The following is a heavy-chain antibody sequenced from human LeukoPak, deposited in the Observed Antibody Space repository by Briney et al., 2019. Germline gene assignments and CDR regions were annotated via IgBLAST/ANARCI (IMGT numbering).Heavy chain of an antibody. J-gene: IGHJ3*01. CDR2: IIPLYGIP. D-gene: IGHD5-24*01. CDR1: GVTYKNYG. V-gene: IGHV1-69*04. Sequence: ASVTVSCRASGVTYKNYGLSWVRQAPGQGLEWMGRIIPLYGIPNYAQKFQGRVRITADKSTNTAYMELTSLRSEDTAVYYCARDEEDGYKDWGLWGQGTMVTVS. CDR3: ARDEEDGYKDWGL.